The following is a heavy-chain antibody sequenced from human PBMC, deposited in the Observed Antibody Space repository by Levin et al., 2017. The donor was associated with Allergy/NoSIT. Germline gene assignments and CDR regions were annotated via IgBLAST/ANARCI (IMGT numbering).Heavy chain of an antibody. V-gene: IGHV3-23*01. D-gene: IGHD7-27*01. CDR3: AKSRNHWGSDF. CDR1: GFTFSSYA. Sequence: LPGGSLRLSCAASGFTFSSYAMSWVRQAPGKGLEWVSTLSDSGGSSAYYADSVKGRFTISRDNSKNTLYLQMNSLRAEDTAVYYCAKSRNHWGSDFWGQGTLVTVSS. J-gene: IGHJ4*02. CDR2: LSDSGGSSA.